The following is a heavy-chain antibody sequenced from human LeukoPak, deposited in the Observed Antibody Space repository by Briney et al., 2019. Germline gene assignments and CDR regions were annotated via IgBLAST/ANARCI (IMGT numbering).Heavy chain of an antibody. CDR2: LYTSGSA. V-gene: IGHV3-53*01. CDR3: ASPISGQSFDI. J-gene: IGHJ3*02. CDR1: GLSVSSSY. D-gene: IGHD6-19*01. Sequence: AGGSLRLSCAASGLSVSSSYMSWVRQAPGKGLAWVSILYTSGSAYYADSAKGRFTISRDNSKNTLYLQMNSLTAEDTAVYYCASPISGQSFDIWGQGTLVTVSS.